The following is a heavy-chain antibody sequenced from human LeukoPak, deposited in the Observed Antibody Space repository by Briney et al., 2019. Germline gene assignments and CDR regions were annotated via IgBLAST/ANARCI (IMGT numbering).Heavy chain of an antibody. Sequence: GGSLRLSCAASGFTFSSYSMNWVRQAPGKGLEWVSSISSSSSYIYYADSVKGRFTISRDNAKNSLYLQMNSLRAEDTAVYYCARDHARDLGGVIVYYYYYYMDDWGKGTTVTVSS. CDR3: ARDHARDLGGVIVYYYYYYMDD. V-gene: IGHV3-21*01. CDR1: GFTFSSYS. D-gene: IGHD3-16*02. J-gene: IGHJ6*03. CDR2: ISSSSSYI.